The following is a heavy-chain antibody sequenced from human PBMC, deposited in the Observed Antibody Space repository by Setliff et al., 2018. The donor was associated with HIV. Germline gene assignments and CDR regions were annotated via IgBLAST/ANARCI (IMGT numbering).Heavy chain of an antibody. D-gene: IGHD6-19*01. CDR2: ISAGGGST. CDR1: GFTFSSYA. V-gene: IGHV3-23*01. CDR3: AKRGYVSAWYDEPVQFYQHMDV. J-gene: IGHJ6*03. Sequence: PGGSLRLSCAASGFTFSSYAMSWVRQAPGKGLEWVSGISAGGGSTYYADSVKGRFTISRDNSKNTLYMQMNNLRAEDTAVYYCAKRGYVSAWYDEPVQFYQHMDVWGKGTTVTVSS.